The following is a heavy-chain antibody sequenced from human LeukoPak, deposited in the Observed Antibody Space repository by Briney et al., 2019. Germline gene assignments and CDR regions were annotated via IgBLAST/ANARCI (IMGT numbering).Heavy chain of an antibody. CDR3: ARVRRYGDYDARFDP. CDR2: INPNSGGT. V-gene: IGHV1-2*02. CDR1: GYTFTGYY. J-gene: IGHJ5*02. D-gene: IGHD4-17*01. Sequence: ASVKVSCKASGYTFTGYYMRWVRQAPGQGLEWMGWINPNSGGTNYAQKFQGRVTMTRDTSISTAYMELSRLRSDDTAVYYCARVRRYGDYDARFDPWGQGTLVTVSS.